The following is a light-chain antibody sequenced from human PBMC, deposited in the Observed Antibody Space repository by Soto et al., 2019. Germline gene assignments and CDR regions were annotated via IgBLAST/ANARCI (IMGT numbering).Light chain of an antibody. J-gene: IGKJ3*01. CDR1: QSVSSSY. V-gene: IGKV3-20*01. CDR2: GAS. Sequence: EIVLTQSPGTLSLSPGERATLSCRASQSVSSSYLAWYQQKPGQAPRLLIYGASSRATGIPDRFSGSGSGTDFTLTISRLEPEDFAVYYCQQNDNSLFTFGPGTKVDIK. CDR3: QQNDNSLFT.